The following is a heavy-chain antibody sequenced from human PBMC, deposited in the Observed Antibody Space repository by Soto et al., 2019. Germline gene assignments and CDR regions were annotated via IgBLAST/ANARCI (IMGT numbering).Heavy chain of an antibody. Sequence: PGESLKISCKGSGYSFTSYWIGWVRQMTGKGLEWMGIIYPGDSDTRYSPSFQGQFTISADKSISTAYLQWSSLKASDTAMYYCARRAWSRAHVVVPPAPYYYYYRDFWGKGTTVTVSS. V-gene: IGHV5-51*01. CDR1: GYSFTSYW. J-gene: IGHJ6*03. CDR3: ARRAWSRAHVVVPPAPYYYYYRDF. CDR2: IYPGDSDT. D-gene: IGHD2-2*01.